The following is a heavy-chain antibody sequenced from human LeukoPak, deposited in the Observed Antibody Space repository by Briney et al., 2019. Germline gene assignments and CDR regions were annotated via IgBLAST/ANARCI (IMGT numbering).Heavy chain of an antibody. V-gene: IGHV3-48*04. CDR3: ARPLGYSGSGSYYAY. J-gene: IGHJ4*02. Sequence: GGSLRLSCAASGFSLSTYSLNWVRQAPGKGLEWVSYISGSGDVIHYADSVKGRFIISRDNAENSLFLQMNSLRAEDTAVYFCARPLGYSGSGSYYAYWGQGTLVTVSS. D-gene: IGHD3-10*01. CDR2: ISGSGDVI. CDR1: GFSLSTYS.